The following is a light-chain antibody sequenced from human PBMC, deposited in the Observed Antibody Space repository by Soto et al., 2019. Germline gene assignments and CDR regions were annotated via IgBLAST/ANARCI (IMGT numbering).Light chain of an antibody. Sequence: QSAATLSVSPGESVTLSCRASQLFSSNLAWYQQKPGQAPRLLIYDASNRATGIPARFSGSGSGTDFTLTISSLEPEDFAVYYCQQRNNWPPVTFGGGTKVDI. J-gene: IGKJ4*01. CDR3: QQRNNWPPVT. CDR2: DAS. CDR1: QLFSSN. V-gene: IGKV3-11*01.